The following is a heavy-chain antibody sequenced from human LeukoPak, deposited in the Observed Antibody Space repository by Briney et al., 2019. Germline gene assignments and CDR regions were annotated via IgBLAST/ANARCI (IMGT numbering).Heavy chain of an antibody. D-gene: IGHD1-7*01. Sequence: GGSLRLSCAASGFTVSSNFMTWVRQAPGKGLEWVSVTYSDGTTYYADSVKGRFTISRENSKNTLDLQMNSLRAEDTATYYCAKEKRNLRGTRDAFDIWCQGTMVTVSA. V-gene: IGHV3-53*01. CDR1: GFTVSSNF. CDR2: TYSDGTT. J-gene: IGHJ3*02. CDR3: AKEKRNLRGTRDAFDI.